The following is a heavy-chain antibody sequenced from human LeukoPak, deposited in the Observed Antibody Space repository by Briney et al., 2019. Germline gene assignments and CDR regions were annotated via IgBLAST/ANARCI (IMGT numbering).Heavy chain of an antibody. D-gene: IGHD3-10*01. CDR2: MYSGGSK. Sequence: GGSLRLSCAASGFTVSSNYMSWVRQPPGKGLEWVSVMYSGGSKYYADSVKGRFTISRDNSKNTVYLQMNSLRSDDTAVYYCFVGPHPYDSGDWPLNWGQGTLVTVSS. J-gene: IGHJ4*02. V-gene: IGHV3-66*01. CDR1: GFTVSSNY. CDR3: FVGPHPYDSGDWPLN.